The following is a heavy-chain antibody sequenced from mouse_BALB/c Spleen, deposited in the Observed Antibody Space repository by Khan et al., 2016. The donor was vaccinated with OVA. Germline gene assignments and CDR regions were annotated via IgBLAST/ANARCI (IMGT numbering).Heavy chain of an antibody. D-gene: IGHD1-1*01. CDR1: GFTFSTYG. CDR2: ISSGGHYI. J-gene: IGHJ3*01. V-gene: IGHV5-6*01. CDR3: TRLSYYYISEGFAY. Sequence: EVKLLESGGDLVKPGGSLKLSCAASGFTFSTYGMSWVRQTPDMRLEWVATISSGGHYIYYPDSVKGRFTISSDNAKNTLYLQMSSLKYKETAIYSVTRLSYYYISEGFAYWGQGTLVTVSA.